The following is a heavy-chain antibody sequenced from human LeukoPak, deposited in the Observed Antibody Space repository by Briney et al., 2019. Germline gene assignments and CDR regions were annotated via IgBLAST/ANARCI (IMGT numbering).Heavy chain of an antibody. V-gene: IGHV4-39*01. D-gene: IGHD2-21*01. Sequence: SETLSLTCTVSGGSISSSSYYWGWIRQPPGKGLEWIGSIYYSGSTYYNPSLKSRVTISVDTSKNQFSLKLSSVTAADTAVYYCARADPLVIAQPPYFQHWGQGTLVTVSS. CDR1: GGSISSSSYY. CDR3: ARADPLVIAQPPYFQH. CDR2: IYYSGST. J-gene: IGHJ1*01.